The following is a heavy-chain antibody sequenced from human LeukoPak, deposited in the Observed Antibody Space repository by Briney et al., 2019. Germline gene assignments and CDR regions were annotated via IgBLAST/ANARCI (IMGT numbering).Heavy chain of an antibody. J-gene: IGHJ5*02. Sequence: PGGSLRLSCAASGFTFSSYEMNWVRQAPGKGLEWVSYISSSGSTIYYADSVKGRFTISRDNAKNSLYLQMNSLRAKDTAVYYCARMVGELLSYHWFDPWGQGTLGGVSS. V-gene: IGHV3-48*03. D-gene: IGHD3-10*02. CDR1: GFTFSSYE. CDR2: ISSSGSTI. CDR3: ARMVGELLSYHWFDP.